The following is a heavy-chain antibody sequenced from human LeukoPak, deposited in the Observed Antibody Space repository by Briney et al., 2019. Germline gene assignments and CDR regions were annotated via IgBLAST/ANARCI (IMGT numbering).Heavy chain of an antibody. CDR1: GYTFTSYG. V-gene: IGHV1-18*01. Sequence: GAPVKVSCKASGYTFTSYGISWVRQAPGQGLEWMGWISAYNGNTNYAQKLQGRVTMTTDTSTSTAYMELRSLRSDDTAVYYCARDPQQLVGATGGGFNFWGQGTLVTVSS. CDR3: ARDPQQLVGATGGGFNF. J-gene: IGHJ4*02. CDR2: ISAYNGNT. D-gene: IGHD1-26*01.